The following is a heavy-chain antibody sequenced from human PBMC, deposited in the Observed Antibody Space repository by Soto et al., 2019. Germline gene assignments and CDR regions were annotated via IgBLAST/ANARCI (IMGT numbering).Heavy chain of an antibody. V-gene: IGHV1-3*01. Sequence: ASVKVSCTASGYTFTSYAMHCVRQAPGQRLECMGWINAGNGNTKYSQKFQGRVTITRDTSASTAYMELSSLRSEDTAVYYCARDLPEMATTKVIYGMDVWGQGTTVTVSS. CDR2: INAGNGNT. CDR3: ARDLPEMATTKVIYGMDV. J-gene: IGHJ6*02. CDR1: GYTFTSYA. D-gene: IGHD5-12*01.